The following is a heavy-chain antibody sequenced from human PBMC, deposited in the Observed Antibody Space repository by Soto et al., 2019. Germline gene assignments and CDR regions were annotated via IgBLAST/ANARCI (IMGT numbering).Heavy chain of an antibody. CDR1: GGTFSSYT. J-gene: IGHJ6*02. V-gene: IGHV1-69*02. D-gene: IGHD2-15*01. CDR3: ARTYCSGGSCSGQTSYYYGKDV. Sequence: QVQLVQSGAEVTKPGSSVKVSCKASGGTFSSYTISWVRQAPGQGLEWMGRIIPILGIANYAQKFQGRVTITADKSTSTAHMEMSSLRAGDTAVYYCARTYCSGGSCSGQTSYYYGKDVWGQGTTVTVSS. CDR2: IIPILGIA.